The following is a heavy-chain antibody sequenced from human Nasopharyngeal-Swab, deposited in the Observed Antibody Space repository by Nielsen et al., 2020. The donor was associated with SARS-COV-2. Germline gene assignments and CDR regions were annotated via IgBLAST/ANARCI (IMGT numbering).Heavy chain of an antibody. CDR2: ISPYNGNT. Sequence: ASVKVSCKASGYTFTTTGTSWVRQAPGQGLEWMARISPYNGNTIYAQKLQGRVTVTTDTSTSTAYMELRSLRSDDTAVYYCARDAQYQLLGESCDYWGQGTLVTVSS. D-gene: IGHD2-2*01. CDR1: GYTFTTTG. V-gene: IGHV1-18*01. CDR3: ARDAQYQLLGESCDY. J-gene: IGHJ4*02.